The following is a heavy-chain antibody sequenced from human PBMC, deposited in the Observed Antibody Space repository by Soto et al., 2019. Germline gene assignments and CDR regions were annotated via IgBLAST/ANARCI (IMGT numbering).Heavy chain of an antibody. J-gene: IGHJ4*02. Sequence: ASVKVSCKASGYTFTSYGISWVRQAPGQGLEWMGWISAYNGNTNYAQKLQGRVTMTTDTSTSTAYMELRSLRSDDTAGYYCARDLVVVPAATRGTIFGVVNLFDYWGQGTLVTVSS. V-gene: IGHV1-18*01. CDR3: ARDLVVVPAATRGTIFGVVNLFDY. CDR2: ISAYNGNT. D-gene: IGHD3-3*01. CDR1: GYTFTSYG.